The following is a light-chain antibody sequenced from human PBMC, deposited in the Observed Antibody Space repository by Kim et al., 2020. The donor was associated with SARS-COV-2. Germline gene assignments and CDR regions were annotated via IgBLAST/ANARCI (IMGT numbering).Light chain of an antibody. J-gene: IGLJ3*02. V-gene: IGLV10-54*04. CDR1: SDNVGNQG. Sequence: SQAATRTCSGNSDNVGNQGVAWLQQHQGHPPKLLFYRNGDRPSGISERFSASRSGNTASLTITGLQPEDEADYYCSAWDASLITWVFGGGTQLTVL. CDR2: RNG. CDR3: SAWDASLITWV.